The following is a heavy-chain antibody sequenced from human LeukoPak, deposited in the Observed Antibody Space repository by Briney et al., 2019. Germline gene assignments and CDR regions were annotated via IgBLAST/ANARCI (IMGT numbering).Heavy chain of an antibody. J-gene: IGHJ4*02. D-gene: IGHD3-22*01. CDR2: ISSSSSYI. V-gene: IGHV3-21*01. Sequence: GGSLRLSCAASGFTFSSYSMNWVRQAPGKGLEWVSSISSSSSYIYYADSVKGRFTISRDNAKNSLYLQMNSLRAEGTAVYYCARDYYDGSGPTYYDYWGQGTLVTVSS. CDR1: GFTFSSYS. CDR3: ARDYYDGSGPTYYDY.